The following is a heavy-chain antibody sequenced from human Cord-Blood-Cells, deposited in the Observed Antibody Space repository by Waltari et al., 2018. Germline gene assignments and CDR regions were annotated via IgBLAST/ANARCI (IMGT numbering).Heavy chain of an antibody. CDR1: GGSFSGYY. V-gene: IGHV4-34*01. D-gene: IGHD3-3*01. Sequence: QVQLQQWGAGLLKPSETLSLTCAVYGGSFSGYYWSWIRQPPGKGLEWIGEINHSGITNYLPTTKRRVTVSVDTSKNTFSLELSYVTAADTAVYYCASLEYWGQGTLVTVSS. J-gene: IGHJ4*02. CDR3: ASLEY. CDR2: INHSGIT.